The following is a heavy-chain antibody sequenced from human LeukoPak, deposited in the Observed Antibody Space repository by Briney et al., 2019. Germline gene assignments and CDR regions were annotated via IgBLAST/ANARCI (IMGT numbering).Heavy chain of an antibody. Sequence: PGGSLRLSCATSGFTFSSYSMNWVRQAPGKGLEWVAVISYDGSNKYYADSVKGRFTISRDNSKNTLYLQMNSLRAEDTAVYYCAKDHGLNWNNWFDPWGQGTLVTVSS. CDR3: AKDHGLNWNNWFDP. V-gene: IGHV3-30*18. CDR2: ISYDGSNK. J-gene: IGHJ5*02. D-gene: IGHD1-1*01. CDR1: GFTFSSYS.